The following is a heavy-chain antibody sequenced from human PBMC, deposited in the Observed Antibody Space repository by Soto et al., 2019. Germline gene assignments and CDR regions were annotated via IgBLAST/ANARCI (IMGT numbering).Heavy chain of an antibody. D-gene: IGHD6-19*01. CDR1: GFTFSSYW. J-gene: IGHJ1*01. Sequence: TGGSLRLSCAASGFTFSSYWMSWVRQAPGKGLEWVANIKQDGSEKYYVDSVKGRFTISRDNAKNSLYLQMNSLRAEDTAVYYCARDTADSSGLLTGDFQHWGQGTLVTVSS. CDR2: IKQDGSEK. V-gene: IGHV3-7*03. CDR3: ARDTADSSGLLTGDFQH.